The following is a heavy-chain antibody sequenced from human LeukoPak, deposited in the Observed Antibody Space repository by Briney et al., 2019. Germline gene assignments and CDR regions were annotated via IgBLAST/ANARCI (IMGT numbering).Heavy chain of an antibody. D-gene: IGHD6-13*01. CDR3: ARDRYTYSSSWPGY. CDR2: ISAYNGNT. J-gene: IGHJ4*02. V-gene: IGHV1-18*01. CDR1: GYTFTSYG. Sequence: GASVKVSCKASGYTFTSYGISWVRQAPGQGLEWMGWISAYNGNTNYAQKLQGRVTMTTDTSTSTAYVELRSLRSDDTAVYYCARDRYTYSSSWPGYWGQGTLVTVSS.